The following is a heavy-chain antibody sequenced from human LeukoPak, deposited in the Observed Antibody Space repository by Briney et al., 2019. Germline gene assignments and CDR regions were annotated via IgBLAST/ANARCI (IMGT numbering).Heavy chain of an antibody. CDR1: GGSISSRSYY. CDR2: MYYSENT. D-gene: IGHD4/OR15-4a*01. V-gene: IGHV4-39*01. Sequence: SETLSLTCTVSGGSISSRSYYWGWTRQPPGKGLEWIGSMYYSENTYYNPSLKSRVTISVDTSKNQFSLKLSSVTAADTAVYYCARKVRPDYSRFDYWGQGTLVTVSS. CDR3: ARKVRPDYSRFDY. J-gene: IGHJ4*02.